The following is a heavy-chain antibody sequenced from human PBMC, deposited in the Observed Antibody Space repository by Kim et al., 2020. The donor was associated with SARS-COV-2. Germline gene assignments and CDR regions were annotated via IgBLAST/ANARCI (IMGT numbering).Heavy chain of an antibody. CDR2: IYTSGST. Sequence: SETLSLTCTVSGGSISSYYWSWIRQPAGKGLEWIGRIYTSGSTNYNPSLKSRVTMSVDTSKNQFSLKLSSVTAADTAVDYCARAPSLTGTMIHPFDYWGQGPLVTVSS. J-gene: IGHJ4*02. CDR3: ARAPSLTGTMIHPFDY. CDR1: GGSISSYY. V-gene: IGHV4-4*07. D-gene: IGHD1-7*01.